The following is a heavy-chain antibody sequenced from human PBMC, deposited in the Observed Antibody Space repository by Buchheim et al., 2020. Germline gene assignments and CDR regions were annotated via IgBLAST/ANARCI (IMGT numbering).Heavy chain of an antibody. CDR1: GFTFSTQW. CDR2: IKEDGRER. V-gene: IGHV3-7*01. Sequence: EVQLVESGGDLVQPGGSLRLSCAASGFTFSTQWMSWVRQAPGKGLEWVANIKEDGRERNYVDSVKGRFTISRDNAKHSLYFQMNILRAEDTAVYYCAFGGTGVFEFWGQGTL. J-gene: IGHJ4*02. D-gene: IGHD3-16*01. CDR3: AFGGTGVFEF.